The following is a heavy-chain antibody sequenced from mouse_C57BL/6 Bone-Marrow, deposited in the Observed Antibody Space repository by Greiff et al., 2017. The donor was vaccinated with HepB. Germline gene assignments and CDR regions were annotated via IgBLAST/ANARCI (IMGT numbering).Heavy chain of an antibody. CDR2: IRNKANGYTT. J-gene: IGHJ4*01. D-gene: IGHD1-1*01. V-gene: IGHV7-3*01. CDR3: ASLLITTAMDY. Sequence: DVKLQESGGGLVQPGGSLSLSCAASGFTFTDYYMSWVRQPPGKALEWLGFIRNKANGYTTEYSASVKGRFTISRDNSQSILYLQMNALRAEDSATYYCASLLITTAMDYWGQGTSVTVSS. CDR1: GFTFTDYY.